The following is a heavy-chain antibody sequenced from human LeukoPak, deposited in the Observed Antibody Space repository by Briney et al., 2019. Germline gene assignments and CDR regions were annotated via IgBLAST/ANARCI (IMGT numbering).Heavy chain of an antibody. CDR1: GFTFSTYA. CDR2: ISSSGRTT. J-gene: IGHJ4*02. CDR3: ARDSSITMFRGVKDY. D-gene: IGHD3-10*01. Sequence: GGSLRLSCAASGFTFSTYAVSWVRQAPGKGLEWVSYISSSGRTTYYADSVKGRFTISRDNAKNSLYLQMNSLKVEDTAVYYCARDSSITMFRGVKDYWGQGNLVTVSS. V-gene: IGHV3-48*03.